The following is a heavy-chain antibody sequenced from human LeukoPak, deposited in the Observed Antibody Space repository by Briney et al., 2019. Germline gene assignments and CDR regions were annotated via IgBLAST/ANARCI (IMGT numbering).Heavy chain of an antibody. CDR3: AREGSGWYRGYYYYGMDV. J-gene: IGHJ6*02. CDR1: GGTFSSYA. V-gene: IGHV1-18*01. CDR2: ISAYNGNT. D-gene: IGHD6-19*01. Sequence: RASVTVSCTASGGTFSSYAISWVRQAPGQGLEWMGWISAYNGNTNYAQKLQGRVTMTTDTSTSTAYMELRSLRSDDTAVYYCAREGSGWYRGYYYYGMDVWGQGTTVTVSS.